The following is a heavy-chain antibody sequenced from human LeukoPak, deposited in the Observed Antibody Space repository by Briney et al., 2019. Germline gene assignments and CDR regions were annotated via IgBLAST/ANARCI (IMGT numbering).Heavy chain of an antibody. CDR1: GGSISSYY. D-gene: IGHD3-10*01. CDR2: IYTSGST. Sequence: SETLSLTCTVSGGSISSYYWTWIRQPAGKGLEWIGRIYTSGSTDYNPSLKSRVTMSVDTSKNQFSLKLRSVTAADTAVYYCARETSGRGYFDYWGQGTLVTVSS. J-gene: IGHJ4*02. V-gene: IGHV4-4*07. CDR3: ARETSGRGYFDY.